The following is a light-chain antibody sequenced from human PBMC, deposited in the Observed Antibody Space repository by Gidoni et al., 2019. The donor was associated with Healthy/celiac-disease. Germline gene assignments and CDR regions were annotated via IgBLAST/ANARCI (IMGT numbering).Light chain of an antibody. J-gene: IGKJ1*01. V-gene: IGKV3-11*01. Sequence: EIGLTQAPATLSLSPGARATLSCRASQSGSRYLAWYQQKPGQAPRLLIYDASNRATGIPARFSGSGSGTDFTLTISSLEPEDFAVYYCQQRSNWPRTFGQGTKVEIK. CDR1: QSGSRY. CDR2: DAS. CDR3: QQRSNWPRT.